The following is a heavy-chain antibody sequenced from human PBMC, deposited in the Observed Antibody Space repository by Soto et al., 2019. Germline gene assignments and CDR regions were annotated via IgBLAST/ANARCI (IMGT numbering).Heavy chain of an antibody. V-gene: IGHV1-18*01. J-gene: IGHJ4*02. Sequence: ASVKVSCKASGYTFTSYGISWVRQAPGQGLEWMGWISAYNGNTNYAQKLQGRVTITRATSASPAYMELSRLRSEETAVFFWARAGAVPADFDDGGEGTVVTVSS. CDR2: ISAYNGNT. D-gene: IGHD6-19*01. CDR3: ARAGAVPADFDD. CDR1: GYTFTSYG.